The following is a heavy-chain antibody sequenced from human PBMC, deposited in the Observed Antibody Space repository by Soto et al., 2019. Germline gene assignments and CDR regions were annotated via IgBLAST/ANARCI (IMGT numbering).Heavy chain of an antibody. V-gene: IGHV3-30-3*01. CDR2: ISYDGSNK. CDR3: ARDLSYDYVWGSYRKSFDY. D-gene: IGHD3-16*02. J-gene: IGHJ4*02. Sequence: QVQLVESGGGVVQPGRSLRLSCAASGFTFSSYAMHWVRQAPGKGLEWVAVISYDGSNKYYADSVKGRFTISRDNSKNTLYLQMNSLRAEDTAVYYCARDLSYDYVWGSYRKSFDYWGQGTLVTVSS. CDR1: GFTFSSYA.